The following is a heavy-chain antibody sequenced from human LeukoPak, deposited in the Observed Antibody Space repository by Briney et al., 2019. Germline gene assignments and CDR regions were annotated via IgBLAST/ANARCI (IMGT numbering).Heavy chain of an antibody. J-gene: IGHJ5*02. CDR3: ARGRLIVVVPAAWADWFDP. CDR2: IYYSGST. D-gene: IGHD2-2*01. CDR1: GGSISSGGYY. V-gene: IGHV4-31*03. Sequence: ASQTLSLTCTVSGGSISSGGYYWSWVRQHPGKGLEWIGYIYYSGSTYYNPSLKSRVTISVDTSKNQFSLKLSSVTAADTAVYYCARGRLIVVVPAAWADWFDPWGQGTLVTVSS.